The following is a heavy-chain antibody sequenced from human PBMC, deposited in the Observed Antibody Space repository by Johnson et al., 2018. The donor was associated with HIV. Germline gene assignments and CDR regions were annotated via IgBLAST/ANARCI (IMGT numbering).Heavy chain of an antibody. CDR3: ATRGVTDWGGAFDI. Sequence: QVQLVESGGDLVKPGGSLRLSCAASGFTFSSYAMHWVRQAPGKGLEWVTHISYDGANKYYSGSVRGRFTISRDNSRNTLNLQINNLRAEDTAVYYCATRGVTDWGGAFDIWGQGTMLTVSS. J-gene: IGHJ3*02. V-gene: IGHV3-30*04. CDR1: GFTFSSYA. D-gene: IGHD3/OR15-3a*01. CDR2: ISYDGANK.